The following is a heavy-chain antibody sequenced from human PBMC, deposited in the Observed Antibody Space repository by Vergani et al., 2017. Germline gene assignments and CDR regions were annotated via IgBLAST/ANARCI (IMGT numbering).Heavy chain of an antibody. CDR2: ISGSGGST. D-gene: IGHD5-24*01. V-gene: IGHV3-23*01. J-gene: IGHJ6*02. Sequence: EVQLLESGGGLVQPGGSLRLSCAASGFTFSSYAMSWVRQAPGKGLEWVSAISGSGGSTYYADSVKGRFTISRDNAKNSLYLQMNSLRAEDTAVYYCAREEDGYAYGMDVWGQGTTVTVSS. CDR3: AREEDGYAYGMDV. CDR1: GFTFSSYA.